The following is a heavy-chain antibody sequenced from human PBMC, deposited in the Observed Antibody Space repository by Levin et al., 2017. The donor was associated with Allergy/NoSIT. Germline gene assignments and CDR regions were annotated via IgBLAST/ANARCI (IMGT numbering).Heavy chain of an antibody. Sequence: GSLRLSCTVSGGSISTYYWSWIRQPPGKGLEWIGYINYSGSTNYNPSLESRVTISIDTSKNQFSLRLSSVTATDTAVYYCARGGWYLDYWGQGILVTVSS. J-gene: IGHJ4*02. V-gene: IGHV4-59*08. CDR1: GGSISTYY. CDR2: INYSGST. CDR3: ARGGWYLDY.